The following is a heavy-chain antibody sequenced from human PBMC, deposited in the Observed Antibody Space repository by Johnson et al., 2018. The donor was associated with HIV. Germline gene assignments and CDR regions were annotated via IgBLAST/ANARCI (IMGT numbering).Heavy chain of an antibody. CDR2: ISYDGSNK. V-gene: IGHV3-30-3*01. D-gene: IGHD3-10*01. CDR3: ARALTMVRGVISDALDI. CDR1: GFTFSSYA. Sequence: QVRLVESGGGVVQPGRSLRLSCAASGFTFSSYAMHWVRQAPGKGLEWVAVISYDGSNKYYADSVKGRFTISRDNSKNTLYLQMNSLRAEDTALYYCARALTMVRGVISDALDIWGQETMVTVSS. J-gene: IGHJ3*02.